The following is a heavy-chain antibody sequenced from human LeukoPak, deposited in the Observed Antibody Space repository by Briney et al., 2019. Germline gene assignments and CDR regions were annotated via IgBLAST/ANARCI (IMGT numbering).Heavy chain of an antibody. J-gene: IGHJ5*02. V-gene: IGHV3-7*01. CDR3: ARDAYDDSSES. Sequence: GGSLRLSCAGSGFTFSTYAMSWVRQAPGKGLEWVANLNPDGSHKFYADSVKGRFTISRDNAENSVFLQMNSLRAEDTAFYYCARDAYDDSSESWGQGTLVTVSS. CDR1: GFTFSTYA. CDR2: LNPDGSHK. D-gene: IGHD3-3*01.